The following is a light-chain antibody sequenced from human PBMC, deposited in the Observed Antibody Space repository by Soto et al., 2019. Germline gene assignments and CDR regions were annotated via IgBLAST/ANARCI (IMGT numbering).Light chain of an antibody. CDR3: QQSYSTPQAT. Sequence: DIQMTQSPSSLSASVGDRVTITCRASQSISSYLNWYQQKPGKAPKLLIYAASSLQSGVPSRFSGSGSGTDFTLTISSLQPEDFATYYCQQSYSTPQATFVQGTRLEIK. V-gene: IGKV1-39*01. CDR1: QSISSY. CDR2: AAS. J-gene: IGKJ5*01.